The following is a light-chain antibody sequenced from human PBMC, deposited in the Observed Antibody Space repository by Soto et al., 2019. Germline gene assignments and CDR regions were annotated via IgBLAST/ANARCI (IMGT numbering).Light chain of an antibody. V-gene: IGKV3-15*01. J-gene: IGKJ1*01. CDR3: HHYNRWPWT. Sequence: EIVMTQSPVPLSVSPGERATLSCRASQSISSDLAWYQLKPGQAPRLLIYVASTRATGVPARFTGSGSGTEFTLTIGSLPSEGFAVDYGHHYNRWPWTFGQGTKVEIK. CDR1: QSISSD. CDR2: VAS.